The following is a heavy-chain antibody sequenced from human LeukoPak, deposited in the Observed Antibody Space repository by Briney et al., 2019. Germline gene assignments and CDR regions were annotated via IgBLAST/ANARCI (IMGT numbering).Heavy chain of an antibody. CDR2: INPNSGGT. CDR3: ARDRSSSALLGY. CDR1: GYTFTSYY. J-gene: IGHJ4*02. D-gene: IGHD6-13*01. Sequence: ASVKVSCKASGYTFTSYYMHWVRQAPGQGLEWMGWINPNSGGTNYAQKFQGRVTMTRDTSISTAYMELSRLRSDDTAVYYCARDRSSSALLGYWGQGTLVTVSS. V-gene: IGHV1-2*02.